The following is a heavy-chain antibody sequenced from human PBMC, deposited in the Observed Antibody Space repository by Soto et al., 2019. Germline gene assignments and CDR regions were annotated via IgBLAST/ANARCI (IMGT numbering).Heavy chain of an antibody. V-gene: IGHV4-34*01. CDR3: SRGRVFYCDHGSWYFDL. D-gene: IGHD4-17*01. Sequence: QVQLQQWGAGLLKPSETLSLTCAVYGGSFSGYYWSWIRQPPGKGLAWIGEINHSGRTNYNPSLKVRVTISVDTSKDRFSLKLSAVTSAVTAGYYCSRGRVFYCDHGSWYFDLWGRGSLVTVSS. J-gene: IGHJ2*01. CDR2: INHSGRT. CDR1: GGSFSGYY.